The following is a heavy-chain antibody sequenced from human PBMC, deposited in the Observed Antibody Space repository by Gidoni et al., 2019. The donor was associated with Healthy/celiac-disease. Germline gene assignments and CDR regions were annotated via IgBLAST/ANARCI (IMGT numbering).Heavy chain of an antibody. Sequence: QVQLQQWGAGLLKPSETLSLTCAVYGGSFSGYYWSWIRQPPGKGLEWIGEINHSGSTNYNPSLKSRVTISVDTSKNQFSLKLSSVTAADTAVYYCAREDARAPAFDIWGQGTMVTVSS. CDR1: GGSFSGYY. D-gene: IGHD2-15*01. V-gene: IGHV4-34*01. CDR3: AREDARAPAFDI. J-gene: IGHJ3*02. CDR2: INHSGST.